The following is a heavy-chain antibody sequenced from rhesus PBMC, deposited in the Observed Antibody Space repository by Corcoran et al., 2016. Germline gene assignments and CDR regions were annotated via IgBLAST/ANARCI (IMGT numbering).Heavy chain of an antibody. V-gene: IGHV3S5*01. CDR2: ITTGGDNT. J-gene: IGHJ4*01. CDR1: GFSFSTYG. Sequence: EVQLVETGGGLVQPGGSLKLICAASGFSFSTYGGPGVRQAQGKGQEWVSAITTGGDNTYYADSVKGRFTISRDNSATTLSRQMNSLRTEDTAVYYCAKGGNGWHFDYWGQGVLVTVSS. CDR3: AKGGNGWHFDY. D-gene: IGHD6-31*01.